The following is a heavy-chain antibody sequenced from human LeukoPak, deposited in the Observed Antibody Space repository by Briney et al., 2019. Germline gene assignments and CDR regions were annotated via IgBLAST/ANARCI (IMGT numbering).Heavy chain of an antibody. Sequence: SETLSLTCTVSGGSISSYHWSWIRQPPGKGLEWIGHIYYFGSTNYNPSLKSRVTMSVDTSKSQFSLKLTSVTAADTAAYYCARAGSSWSYDYWGQGTLVTVSS. CDR3: ARAGSSWSYDY. V-gene: IGHV4-59*01. CDR2: IYYFGST. CDR1: GGSISSYH. J-gene: IGHJ4*02. D-gene: IGHD6-13*01.